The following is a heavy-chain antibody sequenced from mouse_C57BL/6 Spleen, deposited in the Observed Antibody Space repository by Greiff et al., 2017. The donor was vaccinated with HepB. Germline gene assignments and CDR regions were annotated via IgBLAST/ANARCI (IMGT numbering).Heavy chain of an antibody. Sequence: QVQLKQPGAELVKPGASVKVSCKASGYTFTSYWMHWVKQRPGQGLEWIGRIHPSDSDTNYNQKFKGKATLTVDKSSSTAYMQLSSLTSEDSAVYYCATILPNPLFAYWGQGTLVTVSA. V-gene: IGHV1-74*01. CDR1: GYTFTSYW. D-gene: IGHD1-3*01. CDR3: ATILPNPLFAY. J-gene: IGHJ3*01. CDR2: IHPSDSDT.